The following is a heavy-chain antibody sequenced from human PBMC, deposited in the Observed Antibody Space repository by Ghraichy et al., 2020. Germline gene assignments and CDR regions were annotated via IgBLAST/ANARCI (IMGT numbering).Heavy chain of an antibody. CDR1: GFTFSDYY. V-gene: IGHV3-11*04. CDR3: ARDRRGPVTRSGYYYYYYMDV. CDR2: ISSSGSTI. D-gene: IGHD4-11*01. Sequence: GGSLRLSCAASGFTFSDYYMSWIRQAPGKGLEWVSYISSSGSTIYYADSVKGRFTISRDNAKNSLYLQMNSLRAEDTAVYYCARDRRGPVTRSGYYYYYYMDVSGKGTTVTVSS. J-gene: IGHJ6*03.